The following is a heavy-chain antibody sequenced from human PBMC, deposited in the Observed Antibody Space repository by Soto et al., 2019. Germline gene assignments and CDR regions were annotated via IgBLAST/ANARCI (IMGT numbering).Heavy chain of an antibody. D-gene: IGHD5-12*01. CDR1: GGSFSGYY. J-gene: IGHJ6*03. CDR2: INHSGST. Sequence: LSLTCAVYGGSFSGYYWSWIRQPPGKGLEWIGEINHSGSTNYNPSLKSRVTISVDTSKNQFSLKLSSVTAADTAVYYCARDPIVATTPYYMDVWGKGTTVTVSS. V-gene: IGHV4-34*01. CDR3: ARDPIVATTPYYMDV.